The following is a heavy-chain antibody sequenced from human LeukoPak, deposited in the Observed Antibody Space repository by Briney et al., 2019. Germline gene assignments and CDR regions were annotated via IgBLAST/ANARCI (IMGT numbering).Heavy chain of an antibody. Sequence: SVKVSCKASGGTLSSYAISWVRQAPGQGLEWMGRIIPILGIANYAQKFQGRVTITADKSTSTAYMELSSLRSEDTAVYYCATAMVPKGFDPWGQGTLVTVSS. CDR1: GGTLSSYA. V-gene: IGHV1-69*04. J-gene: IGHJ5*02. CDR2: IIPILGIA. D-gene: IGHD3-10*01. CDR3: ATAMVPKGFDP.